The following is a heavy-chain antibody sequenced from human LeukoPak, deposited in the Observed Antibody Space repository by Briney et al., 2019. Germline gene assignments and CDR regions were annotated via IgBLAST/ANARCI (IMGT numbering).Heavy chain of an antibody. CDR2: ISYDGSNK. D-gene: IGHD3-10*01. CDR1: GFTFTSYA. Sequence: GGSLRLSCAASGFTFTSYAMHWVRQAPGKGLEWVAVISYDGSNKYYADSVKGRFTISRDNSKNTLYLQMNSLRTEDTAVYYCARDPGDYWGQGALVTVSS. J-gene: IGHJ4*02. CDR3: ARDPGDY. V-gene: IGHV3-30-3*01.